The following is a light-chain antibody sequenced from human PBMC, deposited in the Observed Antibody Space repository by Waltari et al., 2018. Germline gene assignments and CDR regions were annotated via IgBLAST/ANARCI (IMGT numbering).Light chain of an antibody. V-gene: IGKV3-20*01. Sequence: ENVLTQSPGTLSLSPGERATLPCRASQSVSSSYLAWYQQKPGQAPRVLIYGASIRATGIPDRFSGSGSGTDFTLTISRLEPEDFALYFCQQYGGSPAYTFGQGTKLEI. CDR1: QSVSSSY. CDR2: GAS. CDR3: QQYGGSPAYT. J-gene: IGKJ2*01.